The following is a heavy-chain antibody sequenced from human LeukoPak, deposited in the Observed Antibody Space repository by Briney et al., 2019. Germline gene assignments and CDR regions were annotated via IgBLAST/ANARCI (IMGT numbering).Heavy chain of an antibody. D-gene: IGHD3-22*01. CDR1: GLTLSNVW. CDR2: IKSKTAGGTT. CDR3: TQGSGQYYDY. V-gene: IGHV3-15*07. J-gene: IGHJ4*02. Sequence: GGSLRLSCAVSGLTLSNVWMNWVRQAPGKGLEWVGRIKSKTAGGTTDFAAPVKGRFTISREDSKNTLYLQMNSLTSEDTAVYYCTQGSGQYYDYWGQGTLVTVSS.